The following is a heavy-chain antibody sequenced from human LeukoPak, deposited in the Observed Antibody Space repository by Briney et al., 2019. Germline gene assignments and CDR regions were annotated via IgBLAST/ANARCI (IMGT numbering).Heavy chain of an antibody. CDR3: ARAYDPFDY. CDR1: GGSISSYY. J-gene: IGHJ4*02. V-gene: IGHV4-59*01. Sequence: TPSETLSLTCTVSGGSISSYYWSWIRQPPGKGLEWIGYIYYSGSTNYNPSLKSRVTISVDTSKNQFSLKLSSVTAADTAVYYCARAYDPFDYWGQGTLVTVSS. D-gene: IGHD3-22*01. CDR2: IYYSGST.